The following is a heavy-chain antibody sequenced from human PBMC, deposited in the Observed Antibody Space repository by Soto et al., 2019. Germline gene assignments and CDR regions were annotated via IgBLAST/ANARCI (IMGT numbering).Heavy chain of an antibody. CDR3: AEGRYSSGWAGYYGMDV. CDR2: IIPIFGTA. J-gene: IGHJ6*02. D-gene: IGHD6-19*01. CDR1: GGTFSSYA. V-gene: IGHV1-69*13. Sequence: ASVKVSCKASGGTFSSYAISWVRQAPGQGLEWVGGIIPIFGTANYAQKFQGRVTITADESTSTAYMELSSLRSEDTAVYYCAEGRYSSGWAGYYGMDVWGQGTTVTVSS.